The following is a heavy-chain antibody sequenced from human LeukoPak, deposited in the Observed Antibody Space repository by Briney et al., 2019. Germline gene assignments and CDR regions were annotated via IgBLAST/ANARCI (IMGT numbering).Heavy chain of an antibody. CDR2: ISGSGGST. V-gene: IGHV3-23*01. CDR1: GFTFSSYA. CDR3: AEGTRGAVAGPNFDY. D-gene: IGHD6-19*01. J-gene: IGHJ4*02. Sequence: PGGSLRLSCAASGFTFSSYAMSWVRQAPGKGLEWVSAISGSGGSTYYADSVKGRFTISRDNTKNTLYLQMNSLRAEDTAVYYCAEGTRGAVAGPNFDYWGQGTLVTVSS.